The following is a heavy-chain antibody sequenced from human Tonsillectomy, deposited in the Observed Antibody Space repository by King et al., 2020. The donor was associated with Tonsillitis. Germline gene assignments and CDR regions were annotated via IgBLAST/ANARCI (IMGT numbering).Heavy chain of an antibody. CDR2: INHSGST. CDR3: ARGGRVAGDIDY. V-gene: IGHV4-34*01. D-gene: IGHD6-19*01. Sequence: VQLQQWGAGLLKPSETLSLTCAVYGGSFSGYYWSWIRQPPGKGLEWIGEINHSGSTNYNPSLKSRVTVSVDTSKNKFSLKLSSVTAADTAVYYCARGGRVAGDIDYWGQGTLVTVSS. CDR1: GGSFSGYY. J-gene: IGHJ4*02.